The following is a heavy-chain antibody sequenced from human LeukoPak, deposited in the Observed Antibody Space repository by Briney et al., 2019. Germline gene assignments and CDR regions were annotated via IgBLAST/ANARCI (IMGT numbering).Heavy chain of an antibody. J-gene: IGHJ3*02. V-gene: IGHV4-59*01. CDR2: IYYSGST. CDR1: GGSMRSYY. D-gene: IGHD3-10*01. Sequence: SETLSLTCTVSGGSMRSYYWSWIRQPPGKGLEWIGYIYYSGSTNYNPSLQSRVTISVDTSKNHFSLKLSSVTAADTAVYYCARAPGGYGSGSRGAFDIWGQGTMVTVSS. CDR3: ARAPGGYGSGSRGAFDI.